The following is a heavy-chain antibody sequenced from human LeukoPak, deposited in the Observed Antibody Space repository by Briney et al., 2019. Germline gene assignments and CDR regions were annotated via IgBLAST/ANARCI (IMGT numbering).Heavy chain of an antibody. V-gene: IGHV3-30-3*01. J-gene: IGHJ4*02. CDR2: ISYDGSNK. D-gene: IGHD5-24*01. CDR1: GFTFSNLG. Sequence: GRSLRLSCAASGFTFSNLGMYWVRQAPGKGLEWVAVISYDGSNKYHADSVKGRFTISRDNSKNTLYLQMNSLRLEDTAVYYCARDKYGYNTPIDYWGRGTLVTVSS. CDR3: ARDKYGYNTPIDY.